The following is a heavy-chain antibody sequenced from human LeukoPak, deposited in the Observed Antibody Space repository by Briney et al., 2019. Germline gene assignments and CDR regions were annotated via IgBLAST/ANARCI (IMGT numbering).Heavy chain of an antibody. Sequence: PGGSLRLSCAASGFTFSSFAMSWVRRAPGKGLEWVSAISTSGGSTYYADSEKGRFTISRDNSKNTLNLQMNSLRAEDTAVYYCAKRGTSLRAVDHWGQGTLVTVSS. CDR2: ISTSGGST. D-gene: IGHD4-17*01. CDR1: GFTFSSFA. J-gene: IGHJ4*02. V-gene: IGHV3-23*01. CDR3: AKRGTSLRAVDH.